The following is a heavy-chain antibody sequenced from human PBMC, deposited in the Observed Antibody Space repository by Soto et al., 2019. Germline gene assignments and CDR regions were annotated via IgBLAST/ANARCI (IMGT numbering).Heavy chain of an antibody. CDR2: IIPILGIA. CDR3: ARGSGLGDWFDP. CDR1: GGTFSSYT. J-gene: IGHJ5*02. Sequence: QVQLVQSGAEVKKPGSSVKVSCKASGGTFSSYTISWVRQAPGQGLEWMGRIIPILGIANYAQKFQGRVTITADKSTSTAYMELSSLRSEDTAVYYCARGSGLGDWFDPWGQGTLVTVSS. D-gene: IGHD3-22*01. V-gene: IGHV1-69*02.